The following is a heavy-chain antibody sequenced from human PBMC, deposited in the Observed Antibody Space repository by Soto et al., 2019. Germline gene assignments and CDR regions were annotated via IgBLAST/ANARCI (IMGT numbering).Heavy chain of an antibody. D-gene: IGHD6-19*01. Sequence: GGSLRLSCAASGFTFSNAWMSCVRHATGKGLEWVGRIKSKTDGGKTDYAAPVKGRFTISRDDSKNTLYLQMNSLKTEDTAVYYCTTGLGYFDYWGQGTLVTVSS. V-gene: IGHV3-15*01. CDR3: TTGLGYFDY. J-gene: IGHJ4*02. CDR1: GFTFSNAW. CDR2: IKSKTDGGKT.